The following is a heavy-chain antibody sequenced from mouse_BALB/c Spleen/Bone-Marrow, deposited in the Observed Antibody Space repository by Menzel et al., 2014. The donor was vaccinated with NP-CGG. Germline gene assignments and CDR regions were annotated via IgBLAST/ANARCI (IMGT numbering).Heavy chain of an antibody. CDR2: INPSTGYT. CDR3: VRSDY. V-gene: IGHV1-4*01. J-gene: IGHJ2*01. Sequence: QVQLQQSGTELARPGASVKMSCKASGYTFTTHWMHWVKQRPGQGLEWIGYINPSTGYTDYNHKFKDKATLTADKSSSTAYMQLISLTSEDSAVYYCVRSDYWGQGTTLTVSS. CDR1: GYTFTTHW.